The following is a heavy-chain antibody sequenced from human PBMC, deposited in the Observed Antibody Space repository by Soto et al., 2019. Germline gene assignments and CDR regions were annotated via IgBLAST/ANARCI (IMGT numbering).Heavy chain of an antibody. D-gene: IGHD2-15*01. CDR1: GYTFTSYD. Sequence: QVQLVQSGAEVKKPGASVKVSCKASGYTFTSYDINWVRQATGQGLEWMGWMNPNSGNTGYAQKFQGRVTMTRNTSISTAYMELSSLRSAVNDGCYCAIGFLRVVTYWGQGTLVTVSS. CDR3: AIGFLRVVTY. CDR2: MNPNSGNT. J-gene: IGHJ4*02. V-gene: IGHV1-8*01.